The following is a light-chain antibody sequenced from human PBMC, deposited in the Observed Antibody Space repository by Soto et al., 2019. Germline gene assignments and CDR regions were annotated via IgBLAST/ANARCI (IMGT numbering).Light chain of an antibody. CDR2: DAS. V-gene: IGKV1-5*01. CDR3: QQYNSFAPYS. J-gene: IGKJ2*03. CDR1: QSVSFW. Sequence: DIQMTQSPSTLSASVGDTVTITCRASQSVSFWLAWYQQKPGKAPKLLIYDASTLYSGVPSRFSGSRSGTEFTPTISSLQPDDFASYYCQQYNSFAPYSFGQGTKLEI.